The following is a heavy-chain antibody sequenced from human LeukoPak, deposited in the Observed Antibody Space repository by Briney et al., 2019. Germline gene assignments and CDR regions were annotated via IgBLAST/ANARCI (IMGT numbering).Heavy chain of an antibody. J-gene: IGHJ4*02. CDR2: ISGSGGST. CDR3: AKASRGYYDSSGYRFDYFDY. V-gene: IGHV3-23*01. D-gene: IGHD3-22*01. CDR1: GFTFSSYG. Sequence: GGTRRLSCAASGFTFSSYGMSWVRQAPGKGLEWVSAISGSGGSTYYADSVKGRFTISRDNSKNTLYLQMNSLRAEDTAVYYCAKASRGYYDSSGYRFDYFDYWGQGTLVTVPS.